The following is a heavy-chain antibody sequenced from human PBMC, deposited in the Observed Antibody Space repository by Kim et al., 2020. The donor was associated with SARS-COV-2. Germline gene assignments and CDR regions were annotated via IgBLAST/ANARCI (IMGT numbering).Heavy chain of an antibody. CDR2: IYHSGST. J-gene: IGHJ5*02. Sequence: SETLSLTCTVSGYSISSGYYWGWIRQPPGKGLEWIGSIYHSGSTYYNPSLKSRVTISVDTSKNQFSLKLSSVTAADTAVYYCASDGDSYGSNWFDPWGQGTLVTVSS. CDR3: ASDGDSYGSNWFDP. CDR1: GYSISSGYY. D-gene: IGHD5-18*01. V-gene: IGHV4-38-2*02.